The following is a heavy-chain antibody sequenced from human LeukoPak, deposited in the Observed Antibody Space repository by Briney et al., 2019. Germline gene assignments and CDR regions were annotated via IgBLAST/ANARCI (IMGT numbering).Heavy chain of an antibody. J-gene: IGHJ5*02. CDR3: ARIINTGIYGRGWFDR. Sequence: PSETLSLTCSVSGDSLSNYYWTWMRQPPGKCLEWIGSIYYDGSPYYSPSLQGRVTISIDTSKNQFSLQLNSVTAADTAVYSCARIINTGIYGRGWFDRWGQGTLVTVSS. V-gene: IGHV4-39*07. CDR2: IYYDGSP. D-gene: IGHD1-26*01. CDR1: GDSLSNYY.